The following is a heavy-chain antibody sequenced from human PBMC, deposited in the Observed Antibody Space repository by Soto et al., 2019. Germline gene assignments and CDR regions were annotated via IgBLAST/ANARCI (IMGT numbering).Heavy chain of an antibody. D-gene: IGHD1-20*01. Sequence: SETLSLTCTVSGGSILNGGHYWTWIRQHPGKGLEWIGRIFFSGNTHYNPALKSRLTFSLDTVKNQFSLKLTSVTAADTSVYYCARHGGKLGITGTMGSFDYWGQGSLVTVSS. CDR1: GGSILNGGHY. CDR3: ARHGGKLGITGTMGSFDY. CDR2: IFFSGNT. V-gene: IGHV4-31*03. J-gene: IGHJ4*02.